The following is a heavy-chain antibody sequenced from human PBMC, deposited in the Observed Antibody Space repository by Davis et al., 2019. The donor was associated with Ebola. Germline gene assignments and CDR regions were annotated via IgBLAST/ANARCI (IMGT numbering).Heavy chain of an antibody. Sequence: GESLKISCAASGFTFSSYAMSWVRQAPGKGLEWVSAISGSGGSTYYADSVKGRFTISRDNSKNTLYLQMNSLRAEDTAVYYCAKDMVPRPGIAAAGSFDYWGQGTLATVSS. CDR1: GFTFSSYA. CDR3: AKDMVPRPGIAAAGSFDY. V-gene: IGHV3-23*01. CDR2: ISGSGGST. J-gene: IGHJ4*02. D-gene: IGHD6-13*01.